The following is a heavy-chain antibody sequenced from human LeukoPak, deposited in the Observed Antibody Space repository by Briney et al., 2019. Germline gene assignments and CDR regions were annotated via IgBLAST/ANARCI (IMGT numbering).Heavy chain of an antibody. CDR3: AKDYYYGSGSTVLGYYFDY. J-gene: IGHJ4*02. V-gene: IGHV3-9*01. CDR1: GFTFDDYA. Sequence: PGGSLRLSCAASGFTFDDYAMHWVRQAPGKGLEWVSGISWISGSIGYADSVKGRFTISRDNAKNSLYLQMNSLRAEDTALYYCAKDYYYGSGSTVLGYYFDYWGQGTLVTVSS. D-gene: IGHD3-10*01. CDR2: ISWISGSI.